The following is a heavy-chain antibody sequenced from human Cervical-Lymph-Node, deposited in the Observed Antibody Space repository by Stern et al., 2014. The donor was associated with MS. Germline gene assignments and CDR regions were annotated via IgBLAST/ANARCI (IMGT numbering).Heavy chain of an antibody. CDR1: GFTFDGPA. CDR2: IGWNSVNI. D-gene: IGHD5-18*01. J-gene: IGHJ6*02. V-gene: IGHV3-9*01. CDR3: TKDMDSVLVYYTMDV. Sequence: EVQLVESGGGLVQPGGSLGLSCAASGFTFDGPAMHRVRQRPGKGLEWVSGIGWNSVNIAYADSLKGRFTISRDNTKNSLYLQMHSLEPEDTALYYCTKDMDSVLVYYTMDVWGQGTTVTVSS.